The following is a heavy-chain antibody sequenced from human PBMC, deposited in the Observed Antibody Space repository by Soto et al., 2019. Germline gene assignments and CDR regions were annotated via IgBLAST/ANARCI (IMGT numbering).Heavy chain of an antibody. CDR1: VFPSSG. D-gene: IGHD3-10*01. J-gene: IGHJ3*01. Sequence: GGSVKVCFKASVFPSSGMSWVRQAPGQRLEWMGWISTHNGNTIYAQKFQGRVIMTMDTSTTTVYMELRSLRPDDTAVYLCAREGVLGLFDAYDLWGQGAMVTVSS. V-gene: IGHV1-18*04. CDR2: ISTHNGNT. CDR3: AREGVLGLFDAYDL.